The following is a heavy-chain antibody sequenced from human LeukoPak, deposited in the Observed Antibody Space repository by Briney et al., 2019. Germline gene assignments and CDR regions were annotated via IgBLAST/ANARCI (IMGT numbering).Heavy chain of an antibody. D-gene: IGHD7-27*01. CDR3: AKDGGLWVSAHWGDS. CDR1: GFTFSSYT. J-gene: IGHJ4*02. CDR2: ITTSDGNT. Sequence: GGSLRLSCAASGFTFSSYTMSWVRQAPGKGLEWVSTITTSDGNTYYADSVKGRFTVSRDNSKNTLFLQVNSLRAEDTAVYYCAKDGGLWVSAHWGDSWGRGTLVTVSS. V-gene: IGHV3-23*01.